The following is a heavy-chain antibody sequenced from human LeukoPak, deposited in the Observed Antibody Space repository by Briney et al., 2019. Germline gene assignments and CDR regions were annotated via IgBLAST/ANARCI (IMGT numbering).Heavy chain of an antibody. V-gene: IGHV3-43D*03. CDR3: AKVFYGSGSYGTNYYGMDV. D-gene: IGHD3-10*01. CDR1: GLTFDEYA. CDR2: ISWEGYST. J-gene: IGHJ6*04. Sequence: GSLTLSWPASGLTFDEYAMHWVRQTPEKGLEWVSLISWEGYSTYYAGSVKGRFTISRDNSKNSLSLQMNSLRAEDTTLYYCAKVFYGSGSYGTNYYGMDVWGKGTTVTVSS.